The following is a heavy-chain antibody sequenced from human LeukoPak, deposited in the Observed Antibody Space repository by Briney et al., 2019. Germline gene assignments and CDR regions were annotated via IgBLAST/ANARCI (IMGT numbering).Heavy chain of an antibody. D-gene: IGHD7-27*01. V-gene: IGHV3-30*03. CDR3: AREILTGYAFDI. CDR2: ISYDGTNK. J-gene: IGHJ3*02. CDR1: GFTFSSYS. Sequence: GGSLRLSCAASGFTFSSYSMNWVRQAPGKGLEWVAFISYDGTNKYCADSVKGRFTISRDNSKNTLYLQMNSLRAEDTALYYCAREILTGYAFDIWGQGTMVTVSS.